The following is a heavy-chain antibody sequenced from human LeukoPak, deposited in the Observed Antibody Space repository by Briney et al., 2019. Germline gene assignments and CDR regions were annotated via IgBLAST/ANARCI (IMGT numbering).Heavy chain of an antibody. CDR1: GGSISSYY. CDR2: IYYSGST. V-gene: IGHV4-59*01. D-gene: IGHD5-18*01. CDR3: ASGYSYGPIDY. Sequence: PSETLSLTCTVSGGSISSYYWSWIRQPPGKGLEWIGYIYYSGSTNYNPSLKSRVTISVDTSKNQFSLKLSSVTAADTAVYYCASGYSYGPIDYWGQGTLVTVSS. J-gene: IGHJ4*02.